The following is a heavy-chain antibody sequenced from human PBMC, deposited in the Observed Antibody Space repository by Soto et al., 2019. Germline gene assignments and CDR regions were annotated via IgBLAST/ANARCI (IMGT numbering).Heavy chain of an antibody. CDR2: ISYDGTNK. Sequence: GGSLRLSCAASGFTLRSYAMDWVRQAPGKGLEWVAVISYDGTNKYYADSVKGRFTISRDNSKNTLSLQMNSLRAEDTAVYYCARGDSNSWSDYWGQGTLVTVSS. CDR3: ARGDSNSWSDY. CDR1: GFTLRSYA. J-gene: IGHJ4*02. V-gene: IGHV3-30*01. D-gene: IGHD6-13*01.